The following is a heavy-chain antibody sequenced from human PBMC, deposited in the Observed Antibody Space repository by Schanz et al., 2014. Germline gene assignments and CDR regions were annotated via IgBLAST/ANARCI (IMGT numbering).Heavy chain of an antibody. CDR3: AKDLYNYGIFDS. J-gene: IGHJ5*01. CDR1: GFTFFGSFA. V-gene: IGHV3-23*01. Sequence: EVQLLESGGGLVQPGGSLRLSCVASGFTFFGSFAMSWVRQAPGKGLEWVSGMSGSGSTADYADSVKGQFTISRDNSRKTLYLPMNSLRADDTAVYYCAKDLYNYGIFDSWGQGTLVTVSS. D-gene: IGHD3-16*01. CDR2: MSGSGSTA.